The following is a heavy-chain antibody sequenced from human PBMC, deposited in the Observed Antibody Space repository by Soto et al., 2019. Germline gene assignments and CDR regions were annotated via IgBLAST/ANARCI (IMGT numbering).Heavy chain of an antibody. CDR3: ASVRWLQSHFAT. CDR1: GFSFRDYS. CDR2: INNGGGST. Sequence: GGSLRLSCAASGFSFRDYSRSWVRQAPGKGLQWVSAINNGGGSTYYADSVKGRFTITRDDSENTLYLQMSSLRAEDTAVYYCASVRWLQSHFATWGQGTLVTVSS. V-gene: IGHV3-23*01. D-gene: IGHD5-18*01. J-gene: IGHJ5*02.